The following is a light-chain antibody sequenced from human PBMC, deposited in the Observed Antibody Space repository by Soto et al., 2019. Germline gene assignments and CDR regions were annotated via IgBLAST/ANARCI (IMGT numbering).Light chain of an antibody. V-gene: IGLV1-40*01. Sequence: QSVLTQPPSVSGAPGQRVTISCTGSSSNIGAGYDVHWYQQVPGTAPKLLIYGNSNRPSGVPDRFSDSKSGTSASLAITGLQADDEADYYCQSYDSSLSGSVFGGGTKVTVL. CDR2: GNS. CDR1: SSNIGAGYD. CDR3: QSYDSSLSGSV. J-gene: IGLJ2*01.